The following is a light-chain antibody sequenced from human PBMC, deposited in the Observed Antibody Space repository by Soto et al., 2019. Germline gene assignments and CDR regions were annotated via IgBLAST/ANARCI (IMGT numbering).Light chain of an antibody. J-gene: IGLJ1*01. CDR3: SSYTTSNTDV. CDR2: EVT. V-gene: IGLV2-18*02. CDR1: SSDVGNYNS. Sequence: QSALTQPPSVSGSPGQSVTISCTGTSSDVGNYNSVSWYQQPPGTVPKLMIYEVTNRPSGVPDRFSGSKSGNTASLTISGLQPEDEADYYCSSYTTSNTDVFGTGTKLTVL.